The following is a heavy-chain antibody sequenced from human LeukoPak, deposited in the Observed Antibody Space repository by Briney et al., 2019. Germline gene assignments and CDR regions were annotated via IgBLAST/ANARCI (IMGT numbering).Heavy chain of an antibody. V-gene: IGHV3-13*05. D-gene: IGHD5-18*01. CDR1: GFTFSSYD. Sequence: GGSLRLSCAVSGFTFSSYDRHWVRQATGKGLEWVSAIGTAGDPYYPGSVKGRFTISRDNSKNTVYLQMNSLRAEDTAVYYCAKGQPGGTQLPSWAPYYFDYWGQGTLVTVSS. CDR2: IGTAGDP. CDR3: AKGQPGGTQLPSWAPYYFDY. J-gene: IGHJ4*02.